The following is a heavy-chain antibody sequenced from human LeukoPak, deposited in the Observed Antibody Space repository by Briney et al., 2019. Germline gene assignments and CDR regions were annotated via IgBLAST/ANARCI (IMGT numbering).Heavy chain of an antibody. J-gene: IGHJ4*02. CDR2: INHSGST. Sequence: SETLSLTCAVYGGSFSGYYWSWIRQPPGKGLEWIGEINHSGSTNYNPSLKSRVTISIATSKNQFSLSLTSATDADTAIYYCARGRRGYRTEIDSWGQGTLVTVSS. D-gene: IGHD5-12*01. CDR3: ARGRRGYRTEIDS. V-gene: IGHV4-34*01. CDR1: GGSFSGYY.